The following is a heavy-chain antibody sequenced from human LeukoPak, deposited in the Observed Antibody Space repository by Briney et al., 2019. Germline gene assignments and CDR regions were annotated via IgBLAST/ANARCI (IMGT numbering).Heavy chain of an antibody. V-gene: IGHV3-23*01. D-gene: IGHD3-10*01. CDR2: ISGSGGST. CDR3: AKEFTVLLWFGELVDY. CDR1: GFTVSSNY. Sequence: PGGSLRLSCAASGFTVSSNYMSWVRQAPGKGLEWVSAISGSGGSTYYADSVKGRFTISRDNSKNTLYLQMNSLRAEDTAVYYCAKEFTVLLWFGELVDYWGQGTLVTVSS. J-gene: IGHJ4*02.